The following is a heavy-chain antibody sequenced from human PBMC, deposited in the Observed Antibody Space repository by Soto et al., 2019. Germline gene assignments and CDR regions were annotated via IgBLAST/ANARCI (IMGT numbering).Heavy chain of an antibody. CDR2: MNPNSGNT. Sequence: ASVKVSCKASGYTFTSYGINWVRQATGQGLEWMGWMNPNSGNTGYAQKFQGRVTMTRNTSISTAYMELSSLRSEDTAVYYCARGFREYYDLWSGYYRAHYFDYWG. J-gene: IGHJ4*01. V-gene: IGHV1-8*01. CDR1: GYTFTSYG. D-gene: IGHD3-3*01. CDR3: ARGFREYYDLWSGYYRAHYFDY.